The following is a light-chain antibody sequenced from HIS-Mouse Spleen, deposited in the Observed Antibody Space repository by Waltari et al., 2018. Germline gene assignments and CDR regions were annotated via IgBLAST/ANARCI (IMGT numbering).Light chain of an antibody. Sequence: QSALTQPASVSGSPGQSITISCPGTSSDVGSYNLVSWYQQPPGKAPKLMIYEGRKRPSGVSNRFSGSKSGNTASLTISGLQAEDEADYYCCSYAGSSTWVFGGGTKLTVL. CDR1: SSDVGSYNL. CDR2: EGR. V-gene: IGLV2-23*01. CDR3: CSYAGSSTWV. J-gene: IGLJ3*02.